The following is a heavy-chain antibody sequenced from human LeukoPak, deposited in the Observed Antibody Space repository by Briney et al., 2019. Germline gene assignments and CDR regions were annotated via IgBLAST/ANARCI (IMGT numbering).Heavy chain of an antibody. CDR3: ARGPATRVYYFDY. CDR1: GFTFSSLG. D-gene: IGHD1-26*01. CDR2: IGSDGDST. Sequence: GGSLRLSCSASGFTFSSLGMHWVRQAPGKGLEHVSTIGSDGDSTYYADSVKDRFTISRDNSKNALYLQMTSLRPEDSAVYYCARGPATRVYYFDYWGQGTLVTVSS. V-gene: IGHV3-64D*06. J-gene: IGHJ4*02.